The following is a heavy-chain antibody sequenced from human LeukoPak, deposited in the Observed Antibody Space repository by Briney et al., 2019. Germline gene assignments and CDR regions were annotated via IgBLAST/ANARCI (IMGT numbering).Heavy chain of an antibody. CDR2: ISAYNGNT. D-gene: IGHD2-2*01. J-gene: IGHJ4*02. CDR1: GYTFTTYG. CDR3: ARDRGIVVVPAAMNY. Sequence: ASVKVSCKTSGYTFTTYGIDWVRQAPGQGLEWMGWISAYNGNTNYAQKLQGRVTMTTDTSTSTAYMELRSLRSDDTAVYYCARDRGIVVVPAAMNYWGQGTLVTVSS. V-gene: IGHV1-18*01.